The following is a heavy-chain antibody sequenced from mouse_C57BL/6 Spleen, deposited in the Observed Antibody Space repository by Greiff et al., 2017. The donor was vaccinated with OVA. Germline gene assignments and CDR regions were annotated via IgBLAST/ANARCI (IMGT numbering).Heavy chain of an antibody. CDR3: ARGSTMVTTGFAY. CDR2: INPSTGGT. V-gene: IGHV1-42*01. Sequence: EVQLQQSGPELVKPGASVKISCKASGYSFTGYYMNWVKQSPEKSLEWIGEINPSTGGTTYNQKFKAKATLTVDKSSSTAYMQLKSLTSEDSAVYYGARGSTMVTTGFAYWGQGTLVTVSA. J-gene: IGHJ3*01. CDR1: GYSFTGYY. D-gene: IGHD2-2*01.